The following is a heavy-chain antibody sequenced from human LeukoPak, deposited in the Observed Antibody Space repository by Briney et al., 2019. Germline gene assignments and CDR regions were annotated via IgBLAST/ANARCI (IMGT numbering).Heavy chain of an antibody. V-gene: IGHV3-66*01. J-gene: IGHJ4*02. Sequence: PGGSLRLSCAASGFTVSSNYMSWVRQAPGKGLEWVSVIYSGGSTYYADSVKGRFTISRDNSKNTLYLQMNSLRAEDTAVYYCARDVAAAGTDFDYWGQGTLVTVSS. CDR1: GFTVSSNY. CDR2: IYSGGST. CDR3: ARDVAAAGTDFDY. D-gene: IGHD6-13*01.